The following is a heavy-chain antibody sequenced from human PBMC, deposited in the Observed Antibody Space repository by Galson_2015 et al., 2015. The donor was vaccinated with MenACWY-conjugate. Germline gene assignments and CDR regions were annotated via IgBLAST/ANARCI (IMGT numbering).Heavy chain of an antibody. CDR3: ARGNYDFWSGGEGYYYYYMDV. Sequence: SVKVSCKASGYTFTGYYMHWVRQAPGQGLEWMGWINPNSGGTNYAQKFQGWVTMTRDTSISTAYMELSRLRSDDTAVYYCARGNYDFWSGGEGYYYYYMDVWGKGTTVTVSS. J-gene: IGHJ6*03. CDR1: GYTFTGYY. D-gene: IGHD3-3*01. CDR2: INPNSGGT. V-gene: IGHV1-2*04.